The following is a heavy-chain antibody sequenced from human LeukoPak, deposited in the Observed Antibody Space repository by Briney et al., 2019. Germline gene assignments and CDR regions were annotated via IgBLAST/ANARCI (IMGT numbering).Heavy chain of an antibody. CDR3: ARWPGIAVAGVDY. CDR2: IYYSGST. CDR1: GGSISSGDYY. Sequence: PSETLSLTCTVSGGSISSGDYYWSWIRQPPGKGLEWIGYIYYSGSTYYNPSLKSRVTISVDTSKNQFSLKLSSVTAADTAVYYCARWPGIAVAGVDYWGQGTLVTVSS. J-gene: IGHJ4*02. D-gene: IGHD6-19*01. V-gene: IGHV4-30-4*01.